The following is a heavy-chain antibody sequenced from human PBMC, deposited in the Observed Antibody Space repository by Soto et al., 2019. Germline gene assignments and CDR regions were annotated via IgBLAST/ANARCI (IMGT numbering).Heavy chain of an antibody. D-gene: IGHD1-26*01. Sequence: GGSLRLSCSVSGFTFSSYAMHWVRQAPGKGLEYVSSISNNGDSTYYTDSVKGRFTISRDNSKNTLYLQMSSLRAEDTAVYYCAKDRWVDYWGQGTLVTVSS. J-gene: IGHJ4*02. CDR3: AKDRWVDY. V-gene: IGHV3-64D*06. CDR1: GFTFSSYA. CDR2: ISNNGDST.